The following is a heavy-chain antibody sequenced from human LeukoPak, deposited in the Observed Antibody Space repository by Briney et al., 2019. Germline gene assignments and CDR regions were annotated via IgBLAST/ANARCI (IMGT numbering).Heavy chain of an antibody. Sequence: GGSLRLSCEASGFTLTSYAMSWVRQAPGKGLEWVSAINSGGSTFYADSVKGRFTISRDNSKNTLYLQMNSLRAEDTAVYYCAKRMVGATTGYYFDYWGQGTLVTVSS. CDR2: INSGGST. CDR1: GFTLTSYA. CDR3: AKRMVGATTGYYFDY. D-gene: IGHD1-26*01. V-gene: IGHV3-23*01. J-gene: IGHJ4*02.